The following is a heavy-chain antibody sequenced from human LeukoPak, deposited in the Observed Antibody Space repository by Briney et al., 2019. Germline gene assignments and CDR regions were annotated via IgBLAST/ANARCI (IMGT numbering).Heavy chain of an antibody. CDR2: ISGSGGST. CDR1: GFTFSSYA. J-gene: IGHJ4*02. Sequence: GGSLRLSCAASGFTFSSYAMSWVRQAPGKGLEWVSAISGSGGSTYYADSVKGRFTISGDNSRNTLYLQMNSLRAEDTAVYYCAKEYSRGYSSSWYGGGRYDYWGQGTLVTVSS. CDR3: AKEYSRGYSSSWYGGGRYDY. D-gene: IGHD6-13*01. V-gene: IGHV3-23*01.